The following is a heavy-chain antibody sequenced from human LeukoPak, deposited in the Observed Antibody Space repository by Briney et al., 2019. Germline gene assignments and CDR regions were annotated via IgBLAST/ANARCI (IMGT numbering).Heavy chain of an antibody. CDR1: GYTFASYD. CDR2: MNPNSGNT. Sequence: ASVKVSCTASGYTFASYDINWVRQATGQGLEWMGWMNPNSGNTGYAQKFQGRVTMTRNTSIATAYMELTSLRSEDTAMYYCARGLHCTNTSCRQGEWFDPWGQGALVTVSS. J-gene: IGHJ5*02. D-gene: IGHD2-2*01. V-gene: IGHV1-8*01. CDR3: ARGLHCTNTSCRQGEWFDP.